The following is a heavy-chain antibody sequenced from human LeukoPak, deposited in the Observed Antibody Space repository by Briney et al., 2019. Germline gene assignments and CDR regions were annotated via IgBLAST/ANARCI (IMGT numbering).Heavy chain of an antibody. V-gene: IGHV4-30-4*01. CDR1: GGSISTGDYY. J-gene: IGHJ4*02. CDR2: SYYSGST. D-gene: IGHD2-21*02. Sequence: SETLSLTRTVPGGSISTGDYYSGWIRQPPGACLEWNGYSYYSGSTYYNPSLKSRVTISVDTSKNQFSLKLSSVTAADTAVYYCAREGGGDSTLDYWGQGTLVTVSS. CDR3: AREGGGDSTLDY.